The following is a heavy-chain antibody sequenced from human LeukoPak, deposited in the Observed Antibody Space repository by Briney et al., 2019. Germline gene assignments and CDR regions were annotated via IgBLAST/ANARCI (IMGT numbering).Heavy chain of an antibody. Sequence: PSETLSLTCTVSGGSISSSSYYWGWIRQPPGKGLEWIGSIYYSGSTYYNPSLKSRVTISVDTSKNQFSLKLSSVTAADTAVYYCARVDRFGESTHYFDDWGQGTLVTVSS. D-gene: IGHD3-10*01. V-gene: IGHV4-39*07. CDR3: ARVDRFGESTHYFDD. J-gene: IGHJ4*02. CDR2: IYYSGST. CDR1: GGSISSSSYY.